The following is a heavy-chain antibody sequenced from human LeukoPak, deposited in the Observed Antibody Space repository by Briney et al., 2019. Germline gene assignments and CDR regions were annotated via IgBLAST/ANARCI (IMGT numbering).Heavy chain of an antibody. J-gene: IGHJ4*02. D-gene: IGHD3-22*01. CDR3: VKESTSSGYYYAPDY. V-gene: IGHV3-23*01. Sequence: HTGGSLRLSCAASGFSFRTYAMTWVRQAPGKGLEWVSSISGSGATTYNADPLKGRFTISRDNSENTLYLQMNSLRAEDTAVYYCVKESTSSGYYYAPDYWGQGTLVTVS. CDR1: GFSFRTYA. CDR2: ISGSGATT.